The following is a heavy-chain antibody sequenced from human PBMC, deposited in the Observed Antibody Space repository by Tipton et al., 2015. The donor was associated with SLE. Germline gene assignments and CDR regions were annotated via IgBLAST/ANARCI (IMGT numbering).Heavy chain of an antibody. V-gene: IGHV3-30*02. CDR3: ARAWSPHEIQLPWYFDL. Sequence: SLRLSCAASGFTFSSYGMHWVRQAPGKGLEWVAFIRYDGSNKYYADSVKGRFTISRDNSKNTLYLQMNSLRAEDTAVYYCARAWSPHEIQLPWYFDLWGRGTLVTVSS. D-gene: IGHD1-1*01. CDR2: IRYDGSNK. J-gene: IGHJ2*01. CDR1: GFTFSSYG.